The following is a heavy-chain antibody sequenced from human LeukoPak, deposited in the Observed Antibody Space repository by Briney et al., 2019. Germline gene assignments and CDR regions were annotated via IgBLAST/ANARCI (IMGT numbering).Heavy chain of an antibody. Sequence: ASVKVSCKASGYTFTGYYMHWVRQAPGQGLEWMGRINPKSGGTNYAQKFQGRVTMTRDTSISTAYMELSRLRSDDTAVYYCARDPHYYDSSGFDYWGQGTLVTVSS. D-gene: IGHD3-22*01. CDR3: ARDPHYYDSSGFDY. J-gene: IGHJ4*02. V-gene: IGHV1-2*06. CDR2: INPKSGGT. CDR1: GYTFTGYY.